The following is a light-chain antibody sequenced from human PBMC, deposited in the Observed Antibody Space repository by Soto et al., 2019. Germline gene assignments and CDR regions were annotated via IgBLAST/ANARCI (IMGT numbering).Light chain of an antibody. CDR2: SID. V-gene: IGLV1-44*01. Sequence: QSVLTQPPSVSGTPGQRVTISCSGSSSNIGSNTVSWYQQLPGTAPKLLIYSIDQRPSGVPDRFSASKSGTSASLAITGLQYDDEADYYCSTWDDNLNNWLFGGGTKLTVL. J-gene: IGLJ3*02. CDR3: STWDDNLNNWL. CDR1: SSNIGSNT.